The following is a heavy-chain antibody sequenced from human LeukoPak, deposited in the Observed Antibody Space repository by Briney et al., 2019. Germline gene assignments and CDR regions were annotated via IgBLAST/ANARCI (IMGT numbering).Heavy chain of an antibody. CDR3: AKAPRGYLWYFDY. CDR2: ISGSGGST. D-gene: IGHD5-12*01. J-gene: IGHJ4*02. Sequence: GGSLRLSCAASGFTFSSYAMSWVRQAPGKGLEWVSTISGSGGSTYYADSVKGRFTISRDNSKNTLYLQVNSLRADDTAVYYCAKAPRGYLWYFDYWGQGTLVTVSS. V-gene: IGHV3-23*01. CDR1: GFTFSSYA.